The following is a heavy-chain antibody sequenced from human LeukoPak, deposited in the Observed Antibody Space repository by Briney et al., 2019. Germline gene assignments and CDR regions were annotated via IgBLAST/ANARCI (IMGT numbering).Heavy chain of an antibody. J-gene: IGHJ5*02. D-gene: IGHD3-16*01. Sequence: GGSLRLSCAASGFTFSSYSMNWVRQAPGKGLEWVSSISSSSSYIYYADSVKGRFTISRDNAKNSLYLQMNSLRAEDTALYYCARDSRRFPLRNWFDPWGQGTLVTVSS. V-gene: IGHV3-21*04. CDR1: GFTFSSYS. CDR3: ARDSRRFPLRNWFDP. CDR2: ISSSSSYI.